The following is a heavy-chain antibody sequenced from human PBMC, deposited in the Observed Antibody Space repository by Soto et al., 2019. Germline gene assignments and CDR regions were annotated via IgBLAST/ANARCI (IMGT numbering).Heavy chain of an antibody. V-gene: IGHV3-53*01. Sequence: GSLRLSCAASGLTVSSKYMNWVRQAPGKGLEWVSIIWSAGLTYYADSVRGRFTISRDISKNILFLQMNNLRAEDSAIYYCARELPPDLWGQGTLVTVYS. CDR1: GLTVSSKY. CDR3: ARELPPDL. CDR2: IWSAGLT. D-gene: IGHD2-15*01. J-gene: IGHJ5*02.